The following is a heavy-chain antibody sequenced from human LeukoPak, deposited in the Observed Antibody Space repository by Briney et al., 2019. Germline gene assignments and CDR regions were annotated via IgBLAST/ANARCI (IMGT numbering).Heavy chain of an antibody. D-gene: IGHD1-26*01. CDR1: GYTFTSYD. V-gene: IGHV1-8*01. CDR3: ARDKWDSGSHGFDY. CDR2: MNPNSGNT. Sequence: ASVKVSCKASGYTFTSYDINWVRQATGQGLEWMGWMNPNSGNTGYAQKFQGRVTMTRNTSISTAYMELSSLRSDDTAVYYCARDKWDSGSHGFDYWGQGTLVTVSS. J-gene: IGHJ4*02.